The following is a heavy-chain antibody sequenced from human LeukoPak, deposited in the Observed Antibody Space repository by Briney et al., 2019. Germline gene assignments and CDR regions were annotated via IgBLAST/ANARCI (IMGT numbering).Heavy chain of an antibody. Sequence: GGSLRLSCGASGCSFSSYWMTWVRQAPGKGLEWVANIKQDGSEKYYGDSVKGRFTISRDNAKNSLYLQMNSLRAEDTNVYYCARYSGSYHGFDYWGQGTLVTVSS. J-gene: IGHJ4*02. D-gene: IGHD1-26*01. CDR3: ARYSGSYHGFDY. CDR2: IKQDGSEK. V-gene: IGHV3-7*04. CDR1: GCSFSSYW.